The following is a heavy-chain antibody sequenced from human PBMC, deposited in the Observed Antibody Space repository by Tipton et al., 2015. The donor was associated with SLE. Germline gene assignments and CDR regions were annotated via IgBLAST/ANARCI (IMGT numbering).Heavy chain of an antibody. J-gene: IGHJ4*02. D-gene: IGHD3-9*01. V-gene: IGHV4-31*03. Sequence: TLSLTCTVSGGSISSGGYYWSWIRQHPGKGLEWIGYIYYSGSTYYNPSLKSRVTISVDTSKNQFSLKLSSVTAADTAVYYCARVLYDILTGDYFDCWGQGTLVTVSS. CDR3: ARVLYDILTGDYFDC. CDR1: GGSISSGGYY. CDR2: IYYSGST.